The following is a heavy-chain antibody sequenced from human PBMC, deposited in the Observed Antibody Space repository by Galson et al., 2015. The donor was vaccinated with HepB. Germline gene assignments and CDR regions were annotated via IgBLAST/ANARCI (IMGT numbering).Heavy chain of an antibody. CDR1: GFTFGTYV. CDR2: IDANAAGT. CDR3: AKGPRILSYYFDS. Sequence: SLRLSCAASGFTFGTYVMSWVRQAPGKGLEWVAAIDANAAGTYYADSVQGRFTISRDNFENTLYLQMHSLRGEDTAIYYCAKGPRILSYYFDSWGQGTLVTVSS. J-gene: IGHJ4*02. V-gene: IGHV3-23*01.